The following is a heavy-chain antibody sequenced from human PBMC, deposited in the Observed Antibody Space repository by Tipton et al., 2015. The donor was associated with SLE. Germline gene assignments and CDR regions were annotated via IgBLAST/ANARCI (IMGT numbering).Heavy chain of an antibody. CDR1: GFTFSNYG. Sequence: SLRLSCAVSGFTFSNYGMHWVRQAPGKGLEWVALISYDGSYKYCADPVKGRCTISRDNSKNMMYLQVNSLRAEDMGVYYCAKDLASGFNAADYWGQGTLVTVSS. CDR2: ISYDGSYK. CDR3: AKDLASGFNAADY. J-gene: IGHJ4*02. V-gene: IGHV3-30*18. D-gene: IGHD6-19*01.